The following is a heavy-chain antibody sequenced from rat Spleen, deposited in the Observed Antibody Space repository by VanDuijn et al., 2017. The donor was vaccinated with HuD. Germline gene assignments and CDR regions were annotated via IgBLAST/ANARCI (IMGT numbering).Heavy chain of an antibody. V-gene: IGHV5-20*01. Sequence: EVQLVESDGGLVQPGRSLKLSCAASGFTFSDYYMAWVRQAPTKGLEWVATITHTGGNTYYPDSVKGRFTISRDNAKSTLYLQMNSLRSEDTATYFCTSGGYNLSLDYWGQGVMVTVSS. CDR3: TSGGYNLSLDY. CDR1: GFTFSDYY. CDR2: ITHTGGNT. D-gene: IGHD1-4*01. J-gene: IGHJ2*01.